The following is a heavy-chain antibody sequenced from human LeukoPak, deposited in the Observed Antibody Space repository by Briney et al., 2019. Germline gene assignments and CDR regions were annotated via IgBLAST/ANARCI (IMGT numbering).Heavy chain of an antibody. J-gene: IGHJ4*02. CDR1: GFTFSSYA. V-gene: IGHV3-23*01. D-gene: IGHD3-16*02. CDR2: ISGSGGST. Sequence: GGSLRLSCAASGFTFSSYAMSWVRQAPGKGLEWVSAISGSGGSTYYADSVKGRFTIPRDNSKNTLYLQMNSLRAEDTAVYYCAKDLWGASYHYWGQGTLVTVSS. CDR3: AKDLWGASYHY.